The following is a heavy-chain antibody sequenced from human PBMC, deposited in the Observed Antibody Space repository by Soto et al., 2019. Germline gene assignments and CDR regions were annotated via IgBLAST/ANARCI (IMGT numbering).Heavy chain of an antibody. CDR1: GGTFSSYT. V-gene: IGHV1-69*02. D-gene: IGHD5-12*01. CDR3: ASAGYGRTGVFDL. CDR2: IIPILGIA. J-gene: IGHJ2*01. Sequence: SLKVSCKASGGTFSSYTISWVRQAPGQGLEWMGRIIPILGIANYAQKFQGRVTITADKSTSTAYMELSSLRSEDTAVYYCASAGYGRTGVFDLWGRGTLVNVSS.